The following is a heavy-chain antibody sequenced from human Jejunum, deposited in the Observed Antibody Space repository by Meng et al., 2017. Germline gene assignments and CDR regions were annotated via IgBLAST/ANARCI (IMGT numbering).Heavy chain of an antibody. V-gene: IGHV3-74*01. J-gene: IGHJ4*02. CDR1: GVTFGSYW. CDR3: ARGAVTGQRSDF. D-gene: IGHD2-21*02. Sequence: EVQLVDSGGGLVQPGGSLRLSCAASGVTFGSYWMHWVRQVPGKGLVWVSRINSDGSSTSYADSVKGRFSISRDNAKNTLSLQMNSLRAEDTAVYYCARGAVTGQRSDFWGQGTLVTVSS. CDR2: INSDGSST.